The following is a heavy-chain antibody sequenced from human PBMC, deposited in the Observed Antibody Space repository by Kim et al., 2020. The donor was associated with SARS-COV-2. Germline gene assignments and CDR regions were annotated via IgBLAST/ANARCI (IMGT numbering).Heavy chain of an antibody. CDR3: AGGGSSLKAGDY. CDR2: IDPSDSYT. Sequence: GEYLKISCKGSGYSFTSYWISWVRQMPGKGLEWMGRIDPSDSYTNYSPSFQGHVTISADKSISTAYLQWSSMKASDTAMYYCAGGGSSLKAGDYWGQGTLVTVSS. D-gene: IGHD2-15*01. J-gene: IGHJ4*02. V-gene: IGHV5-10-1*01. CDR1: GYSFTSYW.